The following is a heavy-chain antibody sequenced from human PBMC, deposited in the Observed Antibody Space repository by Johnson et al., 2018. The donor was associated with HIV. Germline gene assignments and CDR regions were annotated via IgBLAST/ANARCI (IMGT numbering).Heavy chain of an antibody. Sequence: QVQLVESGGGVVQPGRSLRLSCAASGFTFSSYGMHWVRQAPGKGLEWVAVIWYDGSNKYYADSVKGRFTISRDNSKNTLYLQMNSLRIEDTAVYYCARVNIAFDIWGQGRMVTVSS. J-gene: IGHJ3*02. CDR1: GFTFSSYG. CDR3: ARVNIAFDI. CDR2: IWYDGSNK. V-gene: IGHV3-33*01. D-gene: IGHD2/OR15-2a*01.